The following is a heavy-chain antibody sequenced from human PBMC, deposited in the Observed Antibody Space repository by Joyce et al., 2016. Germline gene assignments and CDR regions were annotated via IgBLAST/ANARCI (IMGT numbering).Heavy chain of an antibody. D-gene: IGHD2-2*01. V-gene: IGHV3-15*01. CDR3: VTGLCIGTACHWDDAFDV. CDR2: VKSKSQGGTT. J-gene: IGHJ3*01. Sequence: EVQLVESGGGLVKPGGSLRLSCAASGFSFRNAWVPWVRQAPGKGLAWVGRVKSKSQGGTTDYAAPVKGRFTISRDDSRDTAYLQMNSLKSEDTGVYFCVTGLCIGTACHWDDAFDVWGQGTMVTVSS. CDR1: GFSFRNAW.